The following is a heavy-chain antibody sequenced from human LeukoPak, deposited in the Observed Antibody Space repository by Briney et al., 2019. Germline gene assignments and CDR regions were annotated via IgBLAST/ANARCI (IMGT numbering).Heavy chain of an antibody. J-gene: IGHJ4*02. CDR3: ARGGTSGYYGTYFDY. V-gene: IGHV4-61*02. D-gene: IGHD3-22*01. CDR1: GGSISRGSYY. CDR2: FHTSGSA. Sequence: SQTLSLTCNVSGGSISRGSYYWSWIRQPAGKGLEWIGRFHTSGSANYNPSLKSRVTISLDTSKNQFSLKLTSVTAADTAVYYCARGGTSGYYGTYFDYWGQGTLVTVSS.